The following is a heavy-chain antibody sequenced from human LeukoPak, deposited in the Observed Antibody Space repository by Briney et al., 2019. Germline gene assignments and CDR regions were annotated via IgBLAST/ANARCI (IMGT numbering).Heavy chain of an antibody. CDR3: AKADFGFYYGSGSYFGDAFDI. Sequence: GGSLRLSCAASGFTFSSYGMSWVRQAPGKGLEWVSAISGSGGNTYYADSVKGRFTISRDNSKNTLYLQMNSLRAEDTAVYYCAKADFGFYYGSGSYFGDAFDIWGQGTMVTVSS. J-gene: IGHJ3*02. D-gene: IGHD3-10*01. CDR2: ISGSGGNT. CDR1: GFTFSSYG. V-gene: IGHV3-23*01.